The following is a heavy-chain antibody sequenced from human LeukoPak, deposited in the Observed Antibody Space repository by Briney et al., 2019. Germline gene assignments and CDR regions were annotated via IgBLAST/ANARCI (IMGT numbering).Heavy chain of an antibody. Sequence: SETLSLTCAVYGGSFSRYYWSWIRHPPGKGLEWVGETNHSGSTNYNPSLKSRVTISVDTSKNQFSLKLSSVTAADTAVYYCARARYCSSTSCPFDAFDIWGQGTMVTVSS. J-gene: IGHJ3*02. CDR3: ARARYCSSTSCPFDAFDI. CDR1: GGSFSRYY. D-gene: IGHD2-2*01. CDR2: TNHSGST. V-gene: IGHV4-34*01.